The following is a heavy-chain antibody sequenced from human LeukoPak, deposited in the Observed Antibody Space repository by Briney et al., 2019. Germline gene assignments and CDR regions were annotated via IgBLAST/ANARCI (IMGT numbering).Heavy chain of an antibody. CDR2: SNAGNGNT. Sequence: ASVKVSCKASGYTFTSYAMHWVRQAPGQRLEWMGWSNAGNGNTKYSQEFQGRVTMTRNTSISTAYMELSSLRSEDTAVYYCARGPSPSIAAVDYWGQGTLVTVSS. J-gene: IGHJ4*02. CDR1: GYTFTSYA. V-gene: IGHV1-3*02. D-gene: IGHD6-13*01. CDR3: ARGPSPSIAAVDY.